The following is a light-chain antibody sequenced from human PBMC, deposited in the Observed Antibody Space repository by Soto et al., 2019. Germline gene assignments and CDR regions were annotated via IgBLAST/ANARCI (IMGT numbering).Light chain of an antibody. CDR2: DAS. CDR1: QSVRSQ. V-gene: IGKV3-11*01. Sequence: EIVLTQSPATLSLSPGERATLSCRASQSVRSQLAWYQHKPGQAPRLLIYDASNRATGIPDRFSGSGSGTHFTLPISSLEPEDFSVYYCAQRVWPWTVGQGTKVEIK. CDR3: AQRVWPWT. J-gene: IGKJ1*01.